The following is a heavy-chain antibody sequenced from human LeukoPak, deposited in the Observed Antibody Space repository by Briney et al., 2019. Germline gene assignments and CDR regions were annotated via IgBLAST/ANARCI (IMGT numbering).Heavy chain of an antibody. Sequence: GGSLRLSCAASGFTFSSYAMSWVRQAPGKGLEWVSAISGSGGSTYYADSVKGRFTIFRDNSKNTLYLQMNSLRAEDTAVYYCAKDKVDCSSTSCYRWFDPWGQGTLVTVSS. CDR3: AKDKVDCSSTSCYRWFDP. CDR1: GFTFSSYA. V-gene: IGHV3-23*01. D-gene: IGHD2-2*01. CDR2: ISGSGGST. J-gene: IGHJ5*02.